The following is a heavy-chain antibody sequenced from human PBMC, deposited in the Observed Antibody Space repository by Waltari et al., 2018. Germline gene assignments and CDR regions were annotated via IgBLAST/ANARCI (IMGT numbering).Heavy chain of an antibody. D-gene: IGHD3-22*01. J-gene: IGHJ4*02. CDR2: IIPIFGTP. Sequence: QVQLVQSGAEVKKPGSSVKVSCNAFAGPLNTSVISWVRKAPGQGLEWMGGIIPIFGTPNYAQKFQGRVTIIADESTSTDYMELSSLRSEDTAVYYCARSYYYDRIGDYPSLGAFDYWGQGTLVTVSS. V-gene: IGHV1-69*12. CDR3: ARSYYYDRIGDYPSLGAFDY. CDR1: AGPLNTSV.